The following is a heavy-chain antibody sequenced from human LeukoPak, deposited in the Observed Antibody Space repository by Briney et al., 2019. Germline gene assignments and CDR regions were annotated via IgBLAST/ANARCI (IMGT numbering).Heavy chain of an antibody. CDR2: ISTGSSTT. J-gene: IGHJ1*01. CDR1: EFAFSTYN. V-gene: IGHV3-48*02. CDR3: ARAQYYDSSGYYYEDYFQH. D-gene: IGHD3-22*01. Sequence: GGSLRLSCAASEFAFSTYNMNWVRQAPGKGLEWVSYISTGSSTTYYADSVKGRFTISRDNVENSLYLQMNSLRDEDTAVYYCARAQYYDSSGYYYEDYFQHWGQGTLVTVSS.